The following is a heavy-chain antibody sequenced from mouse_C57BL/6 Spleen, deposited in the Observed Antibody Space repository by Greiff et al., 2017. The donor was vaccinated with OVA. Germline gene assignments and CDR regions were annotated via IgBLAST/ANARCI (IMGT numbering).Heavy chain of an antibody. J-gene: IGHJ4*01. V-gene: IGHV1-82*01. CDR1: GYAFSSSW. Sequence: VKLMESGPELVKPGASVKISCKASGYAFSSSWMNWVKQRPGKGLEWIGRIYPGDGDTNYNGKFKGKATLTADKSSSTAYMQLSSLTSEDSAVYFCARYSSHYYAMDYWGQGTSVTVSS. D-gene: IGHD1-1*01. CDR2: IYPGDGDT. CDR3: ARYSSHYYAMDY.